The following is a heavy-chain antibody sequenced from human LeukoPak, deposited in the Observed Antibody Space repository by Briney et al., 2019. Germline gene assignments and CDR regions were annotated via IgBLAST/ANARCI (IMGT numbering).Heavy chain of an antibody. J-gene: IGHJ6*02. CDR2: IIPIFGIA. V-gene: IGHV1-69*04. D-gene: IGHD6-6*01. CDR1: GGTFSSYA. CDR3: ARDNTAARPLSYFYYGMDV. Sequence: ASVKVSCKASGGTFSSYAISWVRQAPGQGLEWMGRIIPIFGIANYAQKFQGRVTITAGKSTSTAYMELSSLRSEDTAVYYCARDNTAARPLSYFYYGMDVWGQGTTVTVSS.